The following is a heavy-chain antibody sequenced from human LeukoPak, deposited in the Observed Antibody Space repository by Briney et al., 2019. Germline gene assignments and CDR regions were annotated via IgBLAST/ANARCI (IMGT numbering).Heavy chain of an antibody. Sequence: GGSLRLSCAASGFTFSTYAMSWVRQAPGRGLEWVSVISGGGSTIYYADSMKGRFTISRDNSKKTLYLQMNGLRAEDTAVYYCAKGVIAVVPAARGFEYWGQGIRVTVSS. D-gene: IGHD2-2*01. CDR2: ISGGGSTI. J-gene: IGHJ4*02. CDR3: AKGVIAVVPAARGFEY. CDR1: GFTFSTYA. V-gene: IGHV3-23*01.